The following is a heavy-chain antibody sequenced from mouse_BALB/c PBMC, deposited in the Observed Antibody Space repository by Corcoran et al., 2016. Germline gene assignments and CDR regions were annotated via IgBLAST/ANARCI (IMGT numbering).Heavy chain of an antibody. CDR1: GFNIKDTY. J-gene: IGHJ2*01. CDR2: IDPANGNT. Sequence: EIQLQQTGAELVKPGASVKLSCTASGFNIKDTYMHWVKQRTEQGLEWIGRIDPANGNTKYDPKFQGKATRTADTSCNTAYLQLSSLTSEDTAGYYCARKYEKGIFLYYLGQSATLTVSS. V-gene: IGHV14-3*02. D-gene: IGHD2-10*02. CDR3: ARKYEKGIFLYY.